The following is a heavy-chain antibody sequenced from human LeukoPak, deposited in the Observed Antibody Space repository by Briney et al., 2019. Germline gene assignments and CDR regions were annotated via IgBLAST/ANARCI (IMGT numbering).Heavy chain of an antibody. CDR2: IKQDGSEK. Sequence: GGSLRLSCAASGFTFSSYWMSWVRQAPGKGLEWVANIKQDGSEKYYVDSVKGRFTISRDNAKNSLYLQMNSLRAEDTAVYYCARVDLGFSGWSGLDYWGQGTLVTVSS. CDR1: GFTFSSYW. J-gene: IGHJ4*02. V-gene: IGHV3-7*03. CDR3: ARVDLGFSGWSGLDY. D-gene: IGHD6-19*01.